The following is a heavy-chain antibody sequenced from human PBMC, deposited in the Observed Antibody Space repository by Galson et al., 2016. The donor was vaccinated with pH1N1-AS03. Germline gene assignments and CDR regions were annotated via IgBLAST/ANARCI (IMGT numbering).Heavy chain of an antibody. D-gene: IGHD3-3*01. V-gene: IGHV1-3*01. CDR1: GPNFTNYA. CDR3: ARGFLEAVIDY. J-gene: IGHJ4*02. CDR2: INVGSGNT. Sequence: SCKASGPNFTNYAIHWVRQAPGQRLEWMGWINVGSGNTKYSQKFQGRVTMTRDTSASTAYMELSSLTSDDTSVYYCARGFLEAVIDYWGQGSLVTVSS.